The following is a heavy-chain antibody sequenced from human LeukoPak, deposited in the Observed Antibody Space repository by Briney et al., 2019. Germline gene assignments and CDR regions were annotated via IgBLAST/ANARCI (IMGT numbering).Heavy chain of an antibody. CDR2: IIPNSGGT. D-gene: IGHD3-9*01. CDR3: ARDDFDWPNAFDI. CDR1: RYTFTGYY. V-gene: IGHV1-2*02. J-gene: IGHJ3*02. Sequence: ASVKVSCKASRYTFTGYYMHWVRQAPGQGLEWMGWIIPNSGGTYYAEKFQGRIAMTRDTSISTAYMELRSLRSDDTAVYYCARDDFDWPNAFDIWGQGTMVTVSS.